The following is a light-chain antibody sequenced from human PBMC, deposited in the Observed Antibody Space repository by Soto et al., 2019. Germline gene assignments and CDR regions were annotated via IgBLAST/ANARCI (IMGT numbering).Light chain of an antibody. Sequence: QSVLTQPASVSGSPGQSITISCTGTSSDVGAYNYDSWYQQYPGEAPKVIIYDVSHRPAGVSNRFSGSKSGNTASLPISGLQTQDEAVYYCSSYTCGRSFVFGSGSKV. CDR2: DVS. CDR1: SSDVGAYNY. J-gene: IGLJ1*01. V-gene: IGLV2-14*01. CDR3: SSYTCGRSFV.